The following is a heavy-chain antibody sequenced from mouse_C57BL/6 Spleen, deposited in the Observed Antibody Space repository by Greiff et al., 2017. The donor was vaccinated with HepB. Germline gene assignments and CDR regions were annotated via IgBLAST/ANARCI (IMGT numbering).Heavy chain of an antibody. CDR1: GFTFGSYA. Sequence: EVMLVESGGGLVKPGGSLKLSCAASGFTFGSYAMSWVRQTPEKRLEWVATISDGGSYTYYPDNVKGRFTISRDNAKNNLYLQMGHLKSEETAMYYCARDGYYSPWFAYWGQGTLVTVSA. V-gene: IGHV5-4*01. CDR2: ISDGGSYT. J-gene: IGHJ3*01. D-gene: IGHD2-12*01. CDR3: ARDGYYSPWFAY.